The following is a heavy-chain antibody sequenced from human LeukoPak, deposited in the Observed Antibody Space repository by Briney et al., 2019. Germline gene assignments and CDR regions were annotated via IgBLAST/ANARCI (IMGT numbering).Heavy chain of an antibody. CDR1: TFSSYA. V-gene: IGHV4-39*07. CDR2: ISYSGIT. Sequence: TFSSYAMSWVRQAPGKGLEWIGSISYSGITHYNPSLKSRVTMSVDTSRNQVSLNLDSVTAADTAVYYCARDSCCSTTSCHLDYWGQGILVTVSS. J-gene: IGHJ4*02. CDR3: ARDSCCSTTSCHLDY. D-gene: IGHD2-2*01.